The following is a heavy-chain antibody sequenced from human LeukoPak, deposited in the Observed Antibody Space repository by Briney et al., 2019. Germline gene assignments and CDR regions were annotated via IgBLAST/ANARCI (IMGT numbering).Heavy chain of an antibody. CDR2: ISSSSSYI. D-gene: IGHD3-10*01. CDR3: ARDSGITMVRGVWGYYYYMDV. J-gene: IGHJ6*03. CDR1: GFTFSSYA. V-gene: IGHV3-21*01. Sequence: SGGSLRLSCAASGFTFSSYAMSWVRQAPGKGLEWVSSISSSSSYIYYADSMKGRFSISRDNAKNSLYLQMNSLRAEDTAVYYCARDSGITMVRGVWGYYYYMDVWGKGTTVTISS.